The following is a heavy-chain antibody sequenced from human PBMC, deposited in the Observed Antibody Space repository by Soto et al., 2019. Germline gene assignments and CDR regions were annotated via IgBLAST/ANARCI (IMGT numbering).Heavy chain of an antibody. J-gene: IGHJ4*02. D-gene: IGHD3-10*01. CDR3: ARGSGSYYFFDY. Sequence: PGGSLRLSCAASGFTFSSYGMHWVRQAPGKGLEWVAVISYDGSNKYYADSVKGRFTISRDNSKNTLYLQMNSLRAEDTAMYYCARGSGSYYFFDYWGQGTLVTVSS. V-gene: IGHV3-30*03. CDR1: GFTFSSYG. CDR2: ISYDGSNK.